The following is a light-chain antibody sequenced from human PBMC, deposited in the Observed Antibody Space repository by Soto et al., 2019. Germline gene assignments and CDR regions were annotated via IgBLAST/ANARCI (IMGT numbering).Light chain of an antibody. J-gene: IGLJ2*01. CDR3: ATWDDSLNGVV. V-gene: IGLV1-36*01. CDR1: SSNIGNNA. CDR2: YDD. Sequence: QSVLTQPPSVSEAPRQRVTISCSGSSSNIGNNAVNWYQQLPGKAPKLLIYYDDLLPSGVSDRFSGSKSGTSASLAISGLQSEDEANYYWATWDDSLNGVVFGGGTKVTV.